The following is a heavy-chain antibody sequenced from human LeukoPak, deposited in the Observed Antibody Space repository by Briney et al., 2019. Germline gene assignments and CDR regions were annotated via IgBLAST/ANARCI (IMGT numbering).Heavy chain of an antibody. D-gene: IGHD3-22*01. CDR1: GYTLTELS. V-gene: IGHV1-24*01. CDR2: FDPEDGET. CDR3: ATDYYYDSSGSYYTVDY. J-gene: IGHJ4*02. Sequence: GASVKVSCKVSGYTLTELSMHWVRQVPGKGLEWMGGFDPEDGETFYAQKFQGRVTMTEDTSTDTAYMELSSLRSEDTAVYYCATDYYYDSSGSYYTVDYWGQGTLVTVSS.